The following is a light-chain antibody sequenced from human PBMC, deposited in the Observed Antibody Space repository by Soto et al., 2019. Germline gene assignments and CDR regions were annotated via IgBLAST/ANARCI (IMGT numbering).Light chain of an antibody. CDR1: QSISSY. J-gene: IGKJ5*01. Sequence: DIQMTQSPSSLSASVGDRVTITCRASQSISSYLNWYQQKPGKAPKLLIYAASSLQSGVPSRFSGSGSGTEFTLTISCLQSEDFATYYCQQYYSYPPITFGQGTRLEIK. V-gene: IGKV1-39*01. CDR2: AAS. CDR3: QQYYSYPPIT.